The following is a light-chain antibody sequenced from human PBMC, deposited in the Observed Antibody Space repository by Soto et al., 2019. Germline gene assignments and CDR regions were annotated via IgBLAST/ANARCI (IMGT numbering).Light chain of an antibody. CDR1: SSNIGSNT. Sequence: QSVLTQPPSASGTPGQRVTISCSGSSSNIGSNTVNWYQQLPGTAPKLLIYSNNQRPSGVPDRFSGSKSGTSASLAISGLKCEDEADYNCPAWDDSLNGIVFGGGTTLTFL. CDR3: PAWDDSLNGIV. CDR2: SNN. V-gene: IGLV1-44*01. J-gene: IGLJ2*01.